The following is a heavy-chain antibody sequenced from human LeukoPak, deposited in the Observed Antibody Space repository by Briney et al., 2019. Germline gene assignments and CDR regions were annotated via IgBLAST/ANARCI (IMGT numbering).Heavy chain of an antibody. CDR3: ARDKYDFWSGYSDY. CDR2: ISSSSSYI. J-gene: IGHJ4*02. CDR1: GFTFSSYS. D-gene: IGHD3-3*01. V-gene: IGHV3-21*01. Sequence: GGSLRLSCAASGFTFSSYSMNWVRQAPGKGLEWVSSISSSSSYIYYADSVKGRFTISRDNAKNSLYLQMNSLRAEDTAEYYCARDKYDFWSGYSDYWGQGTLVTVSS.